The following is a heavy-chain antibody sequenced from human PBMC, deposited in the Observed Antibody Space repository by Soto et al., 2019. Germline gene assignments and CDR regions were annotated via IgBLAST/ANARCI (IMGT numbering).Heavy chain of an antibody. V-gene: IGHV2-70*01. CDR1: GFSLSTSGMC. CDR2: IDWDDDK. Sequence: SGPTLVNPTQTLTLTCTFSGFSLSTSGMCVSWIRQPPGKALEWLALIDWDDDKYYSTSLKTRLTISKDTSKNQVVLKMTNMDPVDTSTYYCARVRVRSSLYYYSSYGKDVRGQGXTVTV. D-gene: IGHD3-10*01. J-gene: IGHJ6*02. CDR3: ARVRVRSSLYYYSSYGKDV.